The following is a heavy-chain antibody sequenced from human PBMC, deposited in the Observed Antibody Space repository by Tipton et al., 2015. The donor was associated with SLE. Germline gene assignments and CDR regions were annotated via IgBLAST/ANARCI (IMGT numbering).Heavy chain of an antibody. J-gene: IGHJ4*02. Sequence: TLSLTCAVYGGSFSGYFWTWIRQPPGKGLEWIGEIDHRGFTNYNPSLKSRVTISVDTSKNQFSLKLSSVTAADTAVYYCARRGDGDWNYVDYWGQGTLVTVSS. CDR3: ARRGDGDWNYVDY. CDR1: GGSFSGYF. V-gene: IGHV4-34*01. CDR2: IDHRGFT. D-gene: IGHD3/OR15-3a*01.